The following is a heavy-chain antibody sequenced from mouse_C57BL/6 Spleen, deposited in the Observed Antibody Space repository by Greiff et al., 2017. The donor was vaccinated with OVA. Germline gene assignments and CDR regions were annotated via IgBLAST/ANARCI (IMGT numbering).Heavy chain of an antibody. V-gene: IGHV2-2*01. CDR1: GFSLTSYG. J-gene: IGHJ3*01. D-gene: IGHD1-1*01. Sequence: QVQLKESGPGLVQPSQSLSITCTVSGFSLTSYGVHWVRQSPGKGLEWLGVIWSGGSTDYNAAFISRLSISKDNSKSQVFFKMNSLQADDTAIYYCARNQYGSSLFAYWGQGTLVTVSA. CDR2: IWSGGST. CDR3: ARNQYGSSLFAY.